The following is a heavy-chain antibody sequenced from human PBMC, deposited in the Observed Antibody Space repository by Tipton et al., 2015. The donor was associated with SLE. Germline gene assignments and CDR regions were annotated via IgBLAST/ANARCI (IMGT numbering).Heavy chain of an antibody. CDR3: ARHVGGRDHDWYFDL. Sequence: TLSLTCAVYGGSFSGYYWSWIRQPPGKGLEWIGEINHSGSTNYNPSLKSRVTISVDTSKNQFSLNLSSVTAADTAVYYCARHVGGRDHDWYFDLWGRGTLHTVSS. J-gene: IGHJ2*01. D-gene: IGHD1-14*01. CDR1: GGSFSGYY. CDR2: INHSGST. V-gene: IGHV4-34*01.